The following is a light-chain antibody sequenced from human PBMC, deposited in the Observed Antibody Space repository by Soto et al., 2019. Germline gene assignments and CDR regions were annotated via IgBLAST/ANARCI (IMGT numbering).Light chain of an antibody. J-gene: IGLJ2*01. CDR3: GTWDSSRNAV. Sequence: QSVLTQPPSVSAAPGQKVTISCSGSSSNIGNNYVSWYQQLPGTAPKLLIYDNNKRPSGIPDRFSGSKSGTSATLGITGLQTGDEADYYCGTWDSSRNAVFGGGTKVTVL. CDR1: SSNIGNNY. V-gene: IGLV1-51*01. CDR2: DNN.